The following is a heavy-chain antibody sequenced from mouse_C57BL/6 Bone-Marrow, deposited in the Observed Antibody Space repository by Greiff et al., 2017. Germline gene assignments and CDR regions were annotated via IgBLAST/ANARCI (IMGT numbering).Heavy chain of an antibody. D-gene: IGHD2-14*01. V-gene: IGHV14-2*01. CDR2: IDPEDGKT. Sequence: EVQLQQSGAELVKPGASVKLSCTASGFNIKAYYMHWVKQRTEQSLEWIGRIDPEDGKTKYAPKCQGKATITADTPSNTAYLQRSSLTSEDTAVYYCARFWEYDLVADWGQGTLVTVSA. CDR3: ARFWEYDLVAD. J-gene: IGHJ3*01. CDR1: GFNIKAYY.